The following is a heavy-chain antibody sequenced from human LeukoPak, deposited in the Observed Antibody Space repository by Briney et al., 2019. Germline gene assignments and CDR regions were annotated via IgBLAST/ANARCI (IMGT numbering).Heavy chain of an antibody. CDR2: INPNSGGT. Sequence: ASVKVSCKASGYTFTGYYMHWVRQAPGQGLEWMGWINPNSGGTNYAQKFQGWVTMTRDTSISTAYMELSRLRSDDTAVYYSAREEGRSLIAFDIWGQGTMVTVSS. CDR1: GYTFTGYY. D-gene: IGHD3-16*01. J-gene: IGHJ3*02. CDR3: AREEGRSLIAFDI. V-gene: IGHV1-2*04.